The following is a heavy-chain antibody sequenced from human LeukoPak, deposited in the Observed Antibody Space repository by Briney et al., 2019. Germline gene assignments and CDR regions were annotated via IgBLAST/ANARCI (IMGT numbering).Heavy chain of an antibody. Sequence: PGGSLRLSCVASGFNFDIFAMTWVRQFPGGGLEWVSSLGRSGGSRNYADSVKGRFTISRDNSKNTLYLQMNSLRAEDTAVYYCARDASWAGTDYWGQGTLVTVSS. V-gene: IGHV3-23*01. CDR3: ARDASWAGTDY. CDR1: GFNFDIFA. D-gene: IGHD6-19*01. J-gene: IGHJ4*02. CDR2: LGRSGGSR.